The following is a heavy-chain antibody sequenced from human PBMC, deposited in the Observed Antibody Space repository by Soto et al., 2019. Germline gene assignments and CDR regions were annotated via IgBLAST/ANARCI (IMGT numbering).Heavy chain of an antibody. CDR2: IYSDGSRT. CDR3: ARGPTGWYGYDY. Sequence: EVQLVESGGGLVQPGGSLRLSCAASGFTFRSSWMHWVRQAPGKGLVWVSRIYSDGSRTNYADSVQGRFTISRDNAKNTLYLQMNSLRAEDTALYYCARGPTGWYGYDYWGQGTLVTVSS. CDR1: GFTFRSSW. D-gene: IGHD6-19*01. V-gene: IGHV3-74*01. J-gene: IGHJ4*02.